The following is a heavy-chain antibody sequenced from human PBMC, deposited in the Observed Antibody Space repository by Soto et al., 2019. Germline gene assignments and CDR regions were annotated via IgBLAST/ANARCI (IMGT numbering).Heavy chain of an antibody. J-gene: IGHJ5*02. CDR1: GYTFTNYG. Sequence: QVQLMQSGAEVKKPGASVKVSCKASGYTFTNYGISCVRQAPGQVLEWMGWINGHNGYTNYAQKFQDRVTMATDTSTNTAYMELRSLRSDDTAIYYCARDVDEEANFDPWFPGTLVTVS. D-gene: IGHD3-9*01. V-gene: IGHV1-18*01. CDR2: INGHNGYT. CDR3: ARDVDEEANFDP.